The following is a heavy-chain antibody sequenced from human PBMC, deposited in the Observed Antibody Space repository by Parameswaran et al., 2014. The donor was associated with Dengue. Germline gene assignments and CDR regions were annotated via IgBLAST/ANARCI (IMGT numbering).Heavy chain of an antibody. Sequence: WVRQAPGQGLEWMGIINPSGGSTSYAQKFQGRVTMTRDTSTSTVYMELSSLRSEDTAVYYCARDGGNYYDSSGYSRFDYWGQGTLVTVSS. J-gene: IGHJ4*02. D-gene: IGHD3-22*01. CDR3: ARDGGNYYDSSGYSRFDY. V-gene: IGHV1-46*01. CDR2: INPSGGST.